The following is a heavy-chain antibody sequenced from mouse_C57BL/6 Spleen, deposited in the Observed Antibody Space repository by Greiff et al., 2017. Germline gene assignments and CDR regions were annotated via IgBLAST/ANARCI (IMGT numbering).Heavy chain of an antibody. Sequence: EVKLVESGPGLVKPSQSLSLTCSVTGYSITSGYYWNWIRQFPGNKLEWMGYISYDGSNNYNPSLKNRISITRDTSKNQFFLKLNSVTTEDTATYYCASSDGYYVDYWGQGTTLTVSS. D-gene: IGHD2-3*01. CDR2: ISYDGSN. CDR1: GYSITSGYY. CDR3: ASSDGYYVDY. J-gene: IGHJ2*01. V-gene: IGHV3-6*01.